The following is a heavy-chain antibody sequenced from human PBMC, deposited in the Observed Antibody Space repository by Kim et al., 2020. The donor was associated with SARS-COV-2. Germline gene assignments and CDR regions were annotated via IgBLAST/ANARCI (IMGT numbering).Heavy chain of an antibody. CDR1: GFTFSSYW. V-gene: IGHV3-74*01. CDR2: INSDGSST. J-gene: IGHJ5*02. CDR3: AREQVRRRGGFDP. D-gene: IGHD3-10*01. Sequence: LSLTCAASGFTFSSYWMHWVRQAPGKGLVWVSRINSDGSSTSYADSVKGRFTISRDNAKNTLYLQMNSLRAEDTAVYYCAREQVRRRGGFDPWGQGTLVTISS.